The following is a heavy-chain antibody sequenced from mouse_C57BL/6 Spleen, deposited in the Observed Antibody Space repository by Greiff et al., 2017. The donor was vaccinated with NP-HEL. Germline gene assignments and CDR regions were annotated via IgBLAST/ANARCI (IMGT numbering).Heavy chain of an antibody. D-gene: IGHD1-1*01. V-gene: IGHV1-50*01. Sequence: QVQLQQPGAELVKPGASVKLSCKASGYTFTSYWMQWVKQRPGQGLEWIGEIDPSDSYTYYNQKFKGKATLTVDTSSSTAYMQLSSLTSEDSAVYYCARGCYGSSYGYFDYWGQGTTLTVS. J-gene: IGHJ2*01. CDR2: IDPSDSYT. CDR3: ARGCYGSSYGYFDY. CDR1: GYTFTSYW.